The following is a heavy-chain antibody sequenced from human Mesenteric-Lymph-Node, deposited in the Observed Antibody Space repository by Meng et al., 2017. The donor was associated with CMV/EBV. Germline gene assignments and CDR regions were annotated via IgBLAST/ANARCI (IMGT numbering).Heavy chain of an antibody. J-gene: IGHJ1*01. Sequence: GSLRLSCTVSGGSISSSSYYWGWIRQPPGKGLEWIGSIYYNGSTYYNPSLKSRVTISVDTSKNQLSLKLSSVTSADTAVYYCARGKQHWGQGTLVTVSS. CDR2: IYYNGST. V-gene: IGHV4-39*07. CDR1: GGSISSSSYY. CDR3: ARGKQH.